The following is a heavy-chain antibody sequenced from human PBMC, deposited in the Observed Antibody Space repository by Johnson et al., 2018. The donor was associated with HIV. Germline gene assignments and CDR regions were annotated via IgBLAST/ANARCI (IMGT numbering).Heavy chain of an antibody. CDR2: IKQDGSDK. D-gene: IGHD6-13*01. J-gene: IGHJ3*02. V-gene: IGHV3-7*04. CDR3: ARARDRSSSRDAFDI. Sequence: VQLVESGGGLVQPGGSLRLSCAASGFTFSSYWMSWVRQAPRKGLEWVANIKQDGSDKYYVDSVKGRFTISRDNGKNSLYVQMNSLRAEDTAVYYCARARDRSSSRDAFDIWGQGTMVTVSS. CDR1: GFTFSSYW.